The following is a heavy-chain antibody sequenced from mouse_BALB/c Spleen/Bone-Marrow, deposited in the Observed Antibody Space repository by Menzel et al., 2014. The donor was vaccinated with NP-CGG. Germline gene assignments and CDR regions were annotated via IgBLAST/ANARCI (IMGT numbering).Heavy chain of an antibody. CDR1: GYVFSSSW. V-gene: IGHV1-82*01. Sequence: QVQLKQSGPELVKPGASVKISCRASGYVFSSSWMNWVKQRPGRGLEWIGRIYPGDGNTNYNGKFKGKATLTADTSSSTAYMQISSLTSVDSAVYFCARRRTFITSVVDYFDVWGAGTTVTVSS. J-gene: IGHJ1*01. CDR2: IYPGDGNT. CDR3: ARRRTFITSVVDYFDV. D-gene: IGHD1-1*02.